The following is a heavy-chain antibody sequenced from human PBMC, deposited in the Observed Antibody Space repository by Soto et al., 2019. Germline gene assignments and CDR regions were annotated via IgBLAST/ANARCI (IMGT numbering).Heavy chain of an antibody. D-gene: IGHD2-15*01. CDR1: AFTFSDYY. J-gene: IGHJ5*02. CDR2: ISGNGNTI. V-gene: IGHV3-11*01. CDR3: AASAVVAAHH. Sequence: GGSLRLSCAASAFTFSDYYMGWIRQAPGKGLEWLSYISGNGNTIYYADSVKGRFTVSRDNAKNLLYLQMNSLRVEDTAVYYCAASAVVAAHHWGQGALVTVSS.